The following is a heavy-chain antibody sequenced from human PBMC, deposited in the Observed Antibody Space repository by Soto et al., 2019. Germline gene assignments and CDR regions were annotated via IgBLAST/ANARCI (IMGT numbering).Heavy chain of an antibody. Sequence: SETLSLTCTVSGGSVNSGGFDWGWIRQPPGKGLEWMGYINHSGSTNYNPSLKSRLTISIDTSKNRFSLSLKSVTAADTAMYYCARLGGYCSGGRCLTFDYWGQGSLVTVSS. V-gene: IGHV4-61*08. J-gene: IGHJ4*02. D-gene: IGHD2-15*01. CDR1: GGSVNSGGFD. CDR2: INHSGST. CDR3: ARLGGYCSGGRCLTFDY.